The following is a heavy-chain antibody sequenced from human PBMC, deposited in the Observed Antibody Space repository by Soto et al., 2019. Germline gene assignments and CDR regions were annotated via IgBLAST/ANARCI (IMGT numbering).Heavy chain of an antibody. CDR1: GGSTSSDNY. J-gene: IGHJ4*02. CDR3: AREGGESSDGLYYFDS. D-gene: IGHD3-16*01. CDR2: IYYSGDT. V-gene: IGHV4-30-4*01. Sequence: SETLSLTCTVSGGSTSSDNYWSWIRQPPGKGLEWIGHIYYSGDTDYNPSLKSRLAISIDTSKNQFSLKLSSVTAADTAVYFCAREGGESSDGLYYFDSWGQGSLVTVSS.